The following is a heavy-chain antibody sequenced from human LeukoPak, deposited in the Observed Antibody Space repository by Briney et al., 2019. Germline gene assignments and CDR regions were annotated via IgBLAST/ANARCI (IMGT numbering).Heavy chain of an antibody. J-gene: IGHJ4*02. V-gene: IGHV4-4*02. Sequence: SGTLSLTCAVSGGXISSGNWWSWVRQPPGKELEWIEEIYHSGSTNYNPSLKSRVTISVDKSKNQFSLKLSSVTAADTAVYYCARALYYSNGYFFFDYWGQGTLVTVSS. D-gene: IGHD3-22*01. CDR2: IYHSGST. CDR1: GGXISSGNW. CDR3: ARALYYSNGYFFFDY.